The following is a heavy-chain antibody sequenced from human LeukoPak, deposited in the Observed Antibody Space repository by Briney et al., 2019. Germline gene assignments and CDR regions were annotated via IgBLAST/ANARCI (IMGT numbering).Heavy chain of an antibody. CDR1: GGSISSYH. J-gene: IGHJ6*03. Sequence: SETLSLTCTVSGGSISSYHWSWIRQPPGKGLEWIGYIYTSGSTNYNPSLKSRVTISVDTSKNQFSLKLSSVTAADTAVYYCARRGYYYYMDVWGKGTTVTVSS. CDR2: IYTSGST. D-gene: IGHD3-10*01. V-gene: IGHV4-4*09. CDR3: ARRGYYYYMDV.